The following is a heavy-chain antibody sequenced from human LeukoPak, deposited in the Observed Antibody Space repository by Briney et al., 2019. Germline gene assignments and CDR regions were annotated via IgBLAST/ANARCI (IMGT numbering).Heavy chain of an antibody. J-gene: IGHJ4*02. CDR1: GGTFSSYA. Sequence: ASVKVSCKASGGTFSSYAITWVRQAPGQGLEWMGGIIPIFDTANYAQKFQGRVTITADESTGTAYMELSSLRSEDTAVYYCARERDILTGYYRGYFDYWGQGTLVTVSS. CDR2: IIPIFDTA. CDR3: ARERDILTGYYRGYFDY. V-gene: IGHV1-69*13. D-gene: IGHD3-9*01.